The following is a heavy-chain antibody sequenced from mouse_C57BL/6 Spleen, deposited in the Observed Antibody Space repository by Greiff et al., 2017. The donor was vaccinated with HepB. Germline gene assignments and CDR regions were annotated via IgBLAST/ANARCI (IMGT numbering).Heavy chain of an antibody. CDR2: INPNNGGT. D-gene: IGHD2-4*01. CDR3: ARRGYDYGPGFAY. J-gene: IGHJ3*01. V-gene: IGHV1-18*01. Sequence: EVQLQQSGPELVKPGASVKIPCKASGYTFTDYNMDWVKQSHGKSLECIGDINPNNGGTIYNQKFKGKATLTVDKSSSTAYMELRSLTSEDTAVYYCARRGYDYGPGFAYWGQGTLVTVSA. CDR1: GYTFTDYN.